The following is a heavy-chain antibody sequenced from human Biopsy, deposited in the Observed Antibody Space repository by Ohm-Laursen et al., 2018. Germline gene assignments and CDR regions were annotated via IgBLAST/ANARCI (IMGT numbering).Heavy chain of an antibody. J-gene: IGHJ4*02. CDR3: AHAIYFDSSAYYFDS. CDR1: GFSLSTIGVG. V-gene: IGHV2-5*01. Sequence: PTQTLTLTCSFSGFSLSTIGVGVGWIRQPPGKALEWLAKIYWNGDKRSSPSLRSRFTITNDTSKIQVVLTLINIDPMDTVTYYCAHAIYFDSSAYYFDSWGQGTLVTVSS. CDR2: IYWNGDK. D-gene: IGHD3-22*01.